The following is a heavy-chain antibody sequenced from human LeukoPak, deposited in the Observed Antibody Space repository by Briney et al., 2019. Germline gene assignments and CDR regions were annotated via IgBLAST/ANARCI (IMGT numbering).Heavy chain of an antibody. J-gene: IGHJ3*02. CDR2: IIPIFGTA. D-gene: IGHD6-19*01. V-gene: IGHV1-69*05. CDR1: GGTFSSYA. Sequence: GASVKVSCKASGGTFSSYAVSWVRQAPGQGLEWMGGIIPIFGTANYAQKFQGRVTITTDESTSTAYMELSSLRSEDTAVYYCATGSGWYGDTFDIWGQGTMVTVSS. CDR3: ATGSGWYGDTFDI.